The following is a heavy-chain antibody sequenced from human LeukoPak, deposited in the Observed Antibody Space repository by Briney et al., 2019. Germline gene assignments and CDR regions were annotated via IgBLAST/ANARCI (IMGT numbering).Heavy chain of an antibody. CDR3: TRTPRLVAHTFYFDQ. J-gene: IGHJ4*02. Sequence: GGSLKIFCKGFGYTIATYWIGWGRQMPGKGPEWRGTIYRSDSATRYSPSFEGHVSITANKSITTAYLQWSSLQTSASGMFYLTRTPRLVAHTFYFDQWGRGTLVTVSS. CDR1: GYTIATYW. CDR2: IYRSDSAT. D-gene: IGHD2-2*01. V-gene: IGHV5-51*01.